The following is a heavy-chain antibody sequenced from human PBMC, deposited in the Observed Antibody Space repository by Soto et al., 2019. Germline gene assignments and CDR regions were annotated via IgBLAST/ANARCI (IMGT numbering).Heavy chain of an antibody. D-gene: IGHD5-12*01. Sequence: VESLKISCSTSGYNFRTFWIGWLRQVPCKGLEWMGLIYPDDSETKYSPSFEGQVTMSSDSYISATYLQWSSLQASDTAIYYCARGRQKDGEGYFEVWDNGKMVIVS. J-gene: IGHJ3*01. CDR2: IYPDDSET. CDR3: ARGRQKDGEGYFEV. CDR1: GYNFRTFW. V-gene: IGHV5-51*01.